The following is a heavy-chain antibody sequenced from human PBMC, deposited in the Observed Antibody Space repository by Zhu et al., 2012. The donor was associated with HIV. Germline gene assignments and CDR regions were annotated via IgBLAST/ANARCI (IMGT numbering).Heavy chain of an antibody. CDR1: GGSINAGDYY. CDR2: VYYSGIT. J-gene: IGHJ4*02. CDR3: ARYYYASGRTIDY. Sequence: QVQVQESGPGLMQPSQTVSLTCTVSGGSINAGDYYWNWIRQSPGKGLEWIGYVYYSGITYYNPSLKSRITISVDTSKNQFSLKLSSVTAADTAVYYCARYYYASGRTIDYWSQGTLVTVSS. D-gene: IGHD3-10*01. V-gene: IGHV4-30-4*01.